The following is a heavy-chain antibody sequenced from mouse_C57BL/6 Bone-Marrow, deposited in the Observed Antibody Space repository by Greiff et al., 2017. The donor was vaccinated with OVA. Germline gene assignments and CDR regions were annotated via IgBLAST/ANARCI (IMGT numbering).Heavy chain of an antibody. J-gene: IGHJ3*01. CDR3: AREGNCEGPFAY. CDR2: IYPSDSET. CDR1: GYTFTSYW. V-gene: IGHV1-61*01. Sequence: QVQLQQPGAELVRPGSSVKLSCKASGYTFTSYWMAWVKQRPGQGLEWIGNIYPSDSETHYNQKFKDKGTLTVDKSTSTAYMQLSSLTSEDSAVYYCAREGNCEGPFAYWGQGTLVTVSA. D-gene: IGHD3-3*01.